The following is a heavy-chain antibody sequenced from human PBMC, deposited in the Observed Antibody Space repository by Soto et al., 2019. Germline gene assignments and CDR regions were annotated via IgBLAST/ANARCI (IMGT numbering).Heavy chain of an antibody. J-gene: IGHJ4*02. CDR1: GVSISNSSDY. V-gene: IGHV4-39*01. Sequence: QLQLQESGPGLVKPSETLSLTCTVSGVSISNSSDYWGWIRRPPGKGLEWIGTIYYSGITYYNPSLNSRVTISVDTSKKQFSLKLTSVTAADTAVYYCARHGSNWGQGTLVTVSS. CDR2: IYYSGIT. CDR3: ARHGSN.